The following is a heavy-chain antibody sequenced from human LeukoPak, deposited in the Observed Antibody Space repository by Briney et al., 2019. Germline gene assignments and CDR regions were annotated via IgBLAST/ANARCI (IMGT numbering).Heavy chain of an antibody. CDR2: ISGSGGST. D-gene: IGHD3-3*01. Sequence: GGPLRLSCAASGFTFSSYAMSWVRQAPGKGLEWVSAISGSGGSTYYADSVKGRFTISRDNSKNTLYLQMNSLRAEDTAVYYCAKGDSFGVVNPPGYWGQGTLVTVSS. V-gene: IGHV3-23*01. CDR1: GFTFSSYA. CDR3: AKGDSFGVVNPPGY. J-gene: IGHJ4*02.